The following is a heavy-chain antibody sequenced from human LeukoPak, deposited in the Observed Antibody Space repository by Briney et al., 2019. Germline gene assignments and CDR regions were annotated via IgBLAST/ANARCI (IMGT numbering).Heavy chain of an antibody. V-gene: IGHV6-1*01. CDR3: ARGKSKRLDV. CDR1: GDSVSSNSGT. Sequence: SQTLSLTCALSGDSVSSNSGTWDWIRQSPSRGLEWLGRTYYRSKWYNDYAVSVKSRITINPDTSKNPFSLQLNSVTPDDTAVYYCARGKSKRLDVWGQGTTVTASS. J-gene: IGHJ6*02. CDR2: TYYRSKWYN. D-gene: IGHD5/OR15-5a*01.